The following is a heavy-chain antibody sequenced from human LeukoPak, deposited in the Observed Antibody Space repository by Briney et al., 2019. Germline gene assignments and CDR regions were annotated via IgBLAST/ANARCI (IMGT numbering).Heavy chain of an antibody. J-gene: IGHJ4*02. V-gene: IGHV4-39*01. CDR1: GGSISSTSSY. D-gene: IGHD1-26*01. CDR2: IYYSGST. CDR3: ARLNYYGFDY. Sequence: PSETLSLTCTVSGGSISSTSSYWGWIRQPPGKGLEWIATIYYSGSTYYNASHKSRITIAVDTSKSQFSLKLSSVTAADTAVYYCARLNYYGFDYWGQGTLVTFSS.